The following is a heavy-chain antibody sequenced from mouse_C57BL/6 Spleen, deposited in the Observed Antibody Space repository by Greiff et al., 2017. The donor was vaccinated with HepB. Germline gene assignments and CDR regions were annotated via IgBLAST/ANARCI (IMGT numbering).Heavy chain of an antibody. V-gene: IGHV1-19*01. CDR3: ARLTYYYGSSYWYFDV. J-gene: IGHJ1*03. D-gene: IGHD1-1*01. Sequence: DVKLVESGPVLVKPGASVKMSCKASGYTFTDYYMNWVKQSHGKSLEWIGVINPYNGGTSYNQKFKGKATLTVDKSSSTAYMELNSLTSEDSAVYYCARLTYYYGSSYWYFDVWGTGTTVTVSS. CDR1: GYTFTDYY. CDR2: INPYNGGT.